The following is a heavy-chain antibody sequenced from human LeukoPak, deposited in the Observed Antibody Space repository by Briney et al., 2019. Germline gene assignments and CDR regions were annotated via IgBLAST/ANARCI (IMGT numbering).Heavy chain of an antibody. Sequence: SETLSLTCTVSGGSISSGGYYWSWIRQPPGKGLEWIGYIYHSGSTYYNPSLKSRVTISVDRSKNQFSLKLSSVTAADTVVYYCARDTVAAAGLFDYWGQGTLVTVSS. V-gene: IGHV4-30-2*01. CDR1: GGSISSGGYY. D-gene: IGHD6-13*01. CDR2: IYHSGST. CDR3: ARDTVAAAGLFDY. J-gene: IGHJ4*02.